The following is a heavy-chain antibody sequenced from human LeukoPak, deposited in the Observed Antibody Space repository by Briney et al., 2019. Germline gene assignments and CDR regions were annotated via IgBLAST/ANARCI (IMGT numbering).Heavy chain of an antibody. CDR2: IYSGGST. D-gene: IGHD3-10*01. J-gene: IGHJ4*02. CDR3: ARDGITMVRGVITTTYFDY. V-gene: IGHV3-53*01. Sequence: GGSLRLSCAASGFTLSSNYMSWVRQAPGKGLEWVSVIYSGGSTYYADSEKRRFTISRDNSKHTLYLQMNSLRAEDTAVYYCARDGITMVRGVITTTYFDYWGQGTLVTVSS. CDR1: GFTLSSNY.